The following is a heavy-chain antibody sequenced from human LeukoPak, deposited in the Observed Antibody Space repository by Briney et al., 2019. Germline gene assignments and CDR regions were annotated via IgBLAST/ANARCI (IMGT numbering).Heavy chain of an antibody. CDR2: IRYDGSNK. V-gene: IGHV3-30*02. Sequence: GGSLRLSCAASGFTVSSNYMSWVRQAPGKGLEWVAFIRYDGSNKYYADSVKGRFTISRDNSKNTLYLQMNSLRAEDTAVYYCAKASIVGATTSFDYWGQGTLVTVSS. CDR1: GFTVSSNY. CDR3: AKASIVGATTSFDY. D-gene: IGHD1-26*01. J-gene: IGHJ4*02.